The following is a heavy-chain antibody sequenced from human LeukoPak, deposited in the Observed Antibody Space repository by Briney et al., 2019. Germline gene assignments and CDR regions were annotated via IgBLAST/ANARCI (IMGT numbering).Heavy chain of an antibody. J-gene: IGHJ4*02. CDR3: ARDEGGGSYYSFDY. Sequence: GGSLRLSCAASGFTFSDYYMSWVRQAPGKGLEWVSVIYSGGSTYYADSVKGRFTISRDNSKNTLYLQMNSLRAEDTAVYYCARDEGGGSYYSFDYWGQGTLVTVSS. CDR1: GFTFSDYY. CDR2: IYSGGST. D-gene: IGHD1-26*01. V-gene: IGHV3-66*02.